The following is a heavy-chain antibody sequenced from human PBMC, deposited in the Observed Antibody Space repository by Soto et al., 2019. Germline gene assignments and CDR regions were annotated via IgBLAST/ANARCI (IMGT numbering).Heavy chain of an antibody. J-gene: IGHJ6*02. V-gene: IGHV1-69*01. CDR1: GGTFSSYA. Sequence: QVQLVQSGAEVKKPGSSVKVSCKASGGTFSSYAISWVRQAPGQGLEWMGGIIPIFGTANYAQKFQDRVTITADESTSTAYMELSSLRSEDTVVYYCARSSITLGRGADYTMDVWGQGTTVSVSS. CDR3: ARSSITLGRGADYTMDV. D-gene: IGHD3-10*01. CDR2: IIPIFGTA.